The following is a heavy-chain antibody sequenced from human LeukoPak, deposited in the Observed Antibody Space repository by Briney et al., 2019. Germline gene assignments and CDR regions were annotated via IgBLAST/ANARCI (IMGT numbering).Heavy chain of an antibody. D-gene: IGHD2-21*02. CDR3: ASQPEYCGGDCFRWFDP. J-gene: IGHJ5*02. Sequence: SETLSLTCTVSGVSISSNYWGWIRQPPGKGLEWIGSIYYSGSTYYNPSLKSRVTISVDTSKNQFSLKLSSVTAADTAVYYCASQPEYCGGDCFRWFDPWGQGTLVTVSS. CDR1: GVSISSNY. CDR2: IYYSGST. V-gene: IGHV4-39*01.